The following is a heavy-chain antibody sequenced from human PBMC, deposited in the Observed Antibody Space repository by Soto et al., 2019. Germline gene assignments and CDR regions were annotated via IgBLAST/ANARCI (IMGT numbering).Heavy chain of an antibody. Sequence: QVQLVQSGAEVKKPGSSVKVSCKASGGTFRSFAFSWVRQAPGHGLEWMGGIIPLFGTTNYAQRFQGRVTITADESTSTAYMELSSLKSEDTAIYYFAKDTDHAYDFWGQGTLVTVSS. J-gene: IGHJ4*02. CDR1: GGTFRSFA. CDR2: IIPLFGTT. D-gene: IGHD3-16*01. CDR3: AKDTDHAYDF. V-gene: IGHV1-69*01.